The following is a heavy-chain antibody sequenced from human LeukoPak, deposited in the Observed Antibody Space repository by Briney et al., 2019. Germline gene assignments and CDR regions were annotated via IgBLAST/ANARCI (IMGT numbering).Heavy chain of an antibody. CDR1: GGTFSSYA. CDR3: ARVAAMVKTLYYMDV. D-gene: IGHD5-18*01. V-gene: IGHV1-69*13. CDR2: IIPIFGTA. Sequence: GASVKVSCKASGGTFSSYAISWVRQAPGQGLEWMGGIIPIFGTANYAQKFQGRVTITADESTSTAYMELSSLRSEDTAGYYCARVAAMVKTLYYMDVWGKGTTVTVSS. J-gene: IGHJ6*03.